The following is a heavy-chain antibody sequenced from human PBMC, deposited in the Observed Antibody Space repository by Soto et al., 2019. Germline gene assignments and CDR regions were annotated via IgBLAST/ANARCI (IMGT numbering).Heavy chain of an antibody. CDR1: GYTFTGYY. J-gene: IGHJ6*02. V-gene: IGHV1-2*04. CDR3: ARDQPYLTGYYYGMDV. Sequence: GASVKVSCKASGYTFTGYYMHWVRQAPGQGLEWMGWINPNSGGTNYAQKFQGWVTMTRDTSISTAYMELSRLRSDDTAVYYCARDQPYLTGYYYGMDVWGQGTTVPVPS. CDR2: INPNSGGT.